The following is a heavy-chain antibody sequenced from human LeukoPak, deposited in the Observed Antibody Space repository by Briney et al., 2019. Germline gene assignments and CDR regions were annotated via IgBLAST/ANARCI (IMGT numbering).Heavy chain of an antibody. CDR3: ARFHPGIAY. Sequence: GASAKVSCKASGYTFTGYYMHWVRQAPGQGLEWMGWINPNSGDTNYAQNFQGRVTMTRDTSISTAYMELSRLRSDDTAVFYCARFHPGIAYWGQGTLVTVSS. CDR1: GYTFTGYY. J-gene: IGHJ4*02. CDR2: INPNSGDT. V-gene: IGHV1-2*02.